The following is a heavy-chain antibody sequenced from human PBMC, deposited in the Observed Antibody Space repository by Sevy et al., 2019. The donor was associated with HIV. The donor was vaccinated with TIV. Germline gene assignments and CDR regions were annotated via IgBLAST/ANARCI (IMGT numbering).Heavy chain of an antibody. Sequence: GGSLRLSCAASGXTVSDKYMSXVRXAPGKGLEWVSVVFTGGMTYYADSVKGRFTISRDNSKNTLYLQMSSLTAEDTAXYYCTRDGEWMGWGYXMDXWGKGTTVTVSS. D-gene: IGHD3-10*01. J-gene: IGHJ6*03. CDR1: GXTVSDKY. V-gene: IGHV3-53*01. CDR3: TRDGEWMGWGYXMDX. CDR2: VFTGGMT.